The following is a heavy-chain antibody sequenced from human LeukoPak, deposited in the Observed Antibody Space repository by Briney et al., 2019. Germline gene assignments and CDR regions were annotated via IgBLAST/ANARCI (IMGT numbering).Heavy chain of an antibody. CDR2: IYYSGST. CDR3: ARSAGGDGYNFDY. CDR1: GGSISSYY. V-gene: IGHV4-59*01. J-gene: IGHJ4*02. D-gene: IGHD5-24*01. Sequence: PSETLSLTCTVSGGSISSYYWSWIRKPPGKGLEWIGYIYYSGSTNYNPSLKSRVTISVDTSKNQFSLKLSSVTAADTAVYYCARSAGGDGYNFDYWGQGTLVTVSS.